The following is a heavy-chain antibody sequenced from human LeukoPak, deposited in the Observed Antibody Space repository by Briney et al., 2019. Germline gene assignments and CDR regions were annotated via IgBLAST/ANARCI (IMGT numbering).Heavy chain of an antibody. J-gene: IGHJ3*02. Sequence: SETLSLTCTVSGDSISSSGYYWGWIRQPPGRVLEWIGTIYYSGSTYFNPSLKSRATISVDTSKNQFSLRLSSVTAADTAVYYCSSAAYLFDIWGQGTMVTVSS. CDR2: IYYSGST. V-gene: IGHV4-39*01. CDR3: SSAAYLFDI. D-gene: IGHD2-2*01. CDR1: GDSISSSGYY.